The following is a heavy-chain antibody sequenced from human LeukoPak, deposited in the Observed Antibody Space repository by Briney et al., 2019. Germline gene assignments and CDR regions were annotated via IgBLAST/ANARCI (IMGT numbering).Heavy chain of an antibody. CDR3: ARGFDPYYDFWSGYYRPPYFDY. CDR1: GYTFVNYF. V-gene: IGHV1-46*01. CDR2: INPSGGST. D-gene: IGHD3-3*01. Sequence: ASVKVSCKASGYTFVNYFMHWVRQAPGQGLEWMGIINPSGGSTSYAQKFQGRVTMTRDTSTSTVYMELSSLRSEDTAVYYCARGFDPYYDFWSGYYRPPYFDYWGQGTLVTVSS. J-gene: IGHJ4*02.